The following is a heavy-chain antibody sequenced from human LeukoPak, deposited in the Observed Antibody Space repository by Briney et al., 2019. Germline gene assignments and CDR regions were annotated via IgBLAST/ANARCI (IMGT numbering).Heavy chain of an antibody. D-gene: IGHD1-20*01. CDR1: GFTSSGFA. CDR2: IRSGGDST. J-gene: IGHJ4*02. Sequence: GGSLRLSRAASGFTSSGFAMTWVRQAPGKGLHWVSSIRSGGDSTYYADSVKGRFTISRDNSKNTLYLQMNNLRAEDASIYYCAKSYSDNWYSFDYVGQGTLVTVSS. V-gene: IGHV3-23*01. CDR3: AKSYSDNWYSFDY.